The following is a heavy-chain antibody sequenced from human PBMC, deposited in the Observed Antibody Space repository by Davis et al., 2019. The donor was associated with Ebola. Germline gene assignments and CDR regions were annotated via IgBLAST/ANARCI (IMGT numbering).Heavy chain of an antibody. V-gene: IGHV1-46*01. D-gene: IGHD3-10*01. J-gene: IGHJ6*02. CDR1: GYTFTSYY. CDR3: ARARGLLWFGEDYGMDV. Sequence: AASVKVSCKASGYTFTSYYMHWVRQAPGQGLEWMGIINPSGGSTSYAQKFQGRVTMTRDTSTSTVYMELSSLRSEDTAVYYCARARGLLWFGEDYGMDVWGQGTTVTVSS. CDR2: INPSGGST.